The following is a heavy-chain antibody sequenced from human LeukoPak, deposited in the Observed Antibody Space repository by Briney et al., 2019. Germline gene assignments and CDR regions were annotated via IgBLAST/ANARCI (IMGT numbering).Heavy chain of an antibody. D-gene: IGHD3-22*01. Sequence: GGSLRLSCAASGFTFSSCAMSWVRQAPGKGLEWVSAISGSGGSTYYADSVKGRFTISRDNSKNTLYLQMNSLRAEDTAVYYCAKFSYYYDRWGRPTYYYYYMDVWGNGTTVTVSS. J-gene: IGHJ6*03. CDR1: GFTFSSCA. V-gene: IGHV3-23*01. CDR2: ISGSGGST. CDR3: AKFSYYYDRWGRPTYYYYYMDV.